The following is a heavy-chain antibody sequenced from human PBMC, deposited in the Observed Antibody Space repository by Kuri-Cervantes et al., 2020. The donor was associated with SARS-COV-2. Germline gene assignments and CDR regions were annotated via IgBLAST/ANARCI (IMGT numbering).Heavy chain of an antibody. V-gene: IGHV3-33*01. CDR3: ARELAY. CDR2: IWYDGSNK. CDR1: GVTSSRYG. D-gene: IGHD5-12*01. Sequence: GGSMRLSCAASGVTSSRYGMHWVRQVPGKGLEWVAVIWYDGSNKYYADSVKGRFTISRDNSKNTLYLQMSSLRAEDTAVYYCARELAYWGQGTLVTVSS. J-gene: IGHJ4*02.